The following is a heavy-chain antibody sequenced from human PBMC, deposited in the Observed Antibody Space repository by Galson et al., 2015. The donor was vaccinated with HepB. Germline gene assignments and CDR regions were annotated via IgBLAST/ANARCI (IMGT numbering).Heavy chain of an antibody. J-gene: IGHJ6*02. V-gene: IGHV1-18*04. Sequence: SVKVSCKVSGYTFTSYGISWVRKAPGQGLEWLGWISVYNGNTTYAQKFQGRVTMTTDTSTSTAYMELRSLRSDDTAVYYCARRSVYNDILAGYGQPPYYYGMDVWGQGTTVIVSS. CDR2: ISVYNGNT. CDR3: ARRSVYNDILAGYGQPPYYYGMDV. CDR1: GYTFTSYG. D-gene: IGHD3-9*01.